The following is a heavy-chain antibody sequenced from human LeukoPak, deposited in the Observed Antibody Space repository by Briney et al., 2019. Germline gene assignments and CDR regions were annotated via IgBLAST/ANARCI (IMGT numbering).Heavy chain of an antibody. CDR2: IYTSGST. CDR1: GGSISSYY. J-gene: IGHJ4*02. D-gene: IGHD3-22*01. CDR3: ARDRYYYDSSGYDHFDY. Sequence: SETLSLTCTVSGGSISSYYWSWVRQPAGKGLEWIGRIYTSGSTNYNPSLTSRVTISVDTSKNQFSLKLSSVTAADTAVYYCARDRYYYDSSGYDHFDYWGQGTLVTVSS. V-gene: IGHV4-4*07.